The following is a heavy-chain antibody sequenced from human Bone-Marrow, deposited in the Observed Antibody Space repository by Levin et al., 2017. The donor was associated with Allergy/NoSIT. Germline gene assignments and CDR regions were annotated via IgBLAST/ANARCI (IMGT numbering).Heavy chain of an antibody. CDR1: GFSVSGNY. Sequence: LSGGSLRLSFAPSGFSVSGNYMSWVRQTPGKGLEWVSTTYMDGRTYYADSVKGRFTVSRDNSRNTLYLQMNSLRADDTAVYYCAGDWDLVYWGQGTLVTVSS. J-gene: IGHJ4*02. D-gene: IGHD3-9*01. CDR2: TYMDGRT. CDR3: AGDWDLVY. V-gene: IGHV3-53*01.